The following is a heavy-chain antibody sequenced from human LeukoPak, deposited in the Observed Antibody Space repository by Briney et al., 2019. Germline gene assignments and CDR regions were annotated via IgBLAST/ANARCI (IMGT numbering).Heavy chain of an antibody. D-gene: IGHD1-14*01. J-gene: IGHJ4*02. V-gene: IGHV3-66*01. Sequence: GGSLRLSCAASGFTVSSNYMSWVRQAPGKGLEWVSLIYSGPTTYLTQTYYADSVKGRFTISRDNSKNTLYLQMNSLRAEDTAVYYCARDGNQRSLADWGQGTLVTVSS. CDR2: IYSGPTTYLTQT. CDR1: GFTVSSNY. CDR3: ARDGNQRSLAD.